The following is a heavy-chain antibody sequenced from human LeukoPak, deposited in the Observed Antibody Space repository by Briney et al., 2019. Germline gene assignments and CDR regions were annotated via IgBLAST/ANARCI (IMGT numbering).Heavy chain of an antibody. CDR2: ISGSGGST. CDR1: GFTFSSYA. Sequence: GGPLRLSCAASGFTFSSYAMSWVRQAPGKGLEWVSAISGSGGSTYYADSVKGRFTIYRDNSKNTLYLQMNSLRAEDTAVYYCAKTVRPFLEWLLRPFDYWGQGTLVTVSS. V-gene: IGHV3-23*01. CDR3: AKTVRPFLEWLLRPFDY. D-gene: IGHD3-3*01. J-gene: IGHJ4*02.